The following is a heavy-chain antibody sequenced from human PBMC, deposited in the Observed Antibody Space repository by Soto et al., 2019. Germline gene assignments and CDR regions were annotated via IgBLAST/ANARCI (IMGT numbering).Heavy chain of an antibody. CDR1: GSTFSSYW. V-gene: IGHV3-7*01. J-gene: IGHJ6*03. D-gene: IGHD3-3*01. CDR3: ARIDRGVDYMAA. CDR2: IKQDGSEK. Sequence: GGSLRLSCAASGSTFSSYWMSWVRQAPGKGLEWVANIKQDGSEKYYVDSVKGRFTISRDNAKNSLYLQMNSLRAEDTAVYYCARIDRGVDYMAAWGQGTTVTVSS.